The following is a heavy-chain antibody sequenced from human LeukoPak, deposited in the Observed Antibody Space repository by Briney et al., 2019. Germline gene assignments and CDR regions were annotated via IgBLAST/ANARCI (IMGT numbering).Heavy chain of an antibody. CDR1: GYTFTGYY. CDR2: INPNSGGT. Sequence: ASVKVSCKASGYTFTGYYMHWVRQAPGQGLEWMGWINPNSGGTNYAQQFQRRLTMTRDTSISTAYMELSRLRSDDTAVYYCARAQRVTMVRGVTLLCYYYYMDVWGKGTTVTISS. CDR3: ARAQRVTMVRGVTLLCYYYYMDV. J-gene: IGHJ6*03. D-gene: IGHD3-10*01. V-gene: IGHV1-2*02.